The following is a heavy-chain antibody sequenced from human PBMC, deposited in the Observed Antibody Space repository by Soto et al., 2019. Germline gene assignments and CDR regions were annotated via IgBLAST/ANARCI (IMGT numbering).Heavy chain of an antibody. V-gene: IGHV4-4*02. CDR3: VRQSGGSRGGYSDI. CDR2: IYNSGST. CDR1: GGSITRGNW. D-gene: IGHD3-22*01. J-gene: IGHJ4*02. Sequence: SLTRTVSGGSITRGNWWTWVRQPPGKCLGWIGQIYNSGSTTYNPSHRIRVTISVDKSKHHFSLSLRAVTAAHNAVYYWVRQSGGSRGGYSDIWCQGSMGT.